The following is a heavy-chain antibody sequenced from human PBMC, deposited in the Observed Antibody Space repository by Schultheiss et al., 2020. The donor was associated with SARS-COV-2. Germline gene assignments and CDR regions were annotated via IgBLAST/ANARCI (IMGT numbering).Heavy chain of an antibody. CDR3: ARGPWGSGSAFDY. D-gene: IGHD3-10*01. V-gene: IGHV4-59*12. Sequence: SETLSLTCTVSGGSISSYYWSWIRQPPGKGLEWIGYIFYSGSTNYNPSLKSRVTISVDTSKNQFSLKLSSVTAADTAVYYCARGPWGSGSAFDYWGQGTLVTVSS. CDR2: IFYSGST. J-gene: IGHJ4*02. CDR1: GGSISSYY.